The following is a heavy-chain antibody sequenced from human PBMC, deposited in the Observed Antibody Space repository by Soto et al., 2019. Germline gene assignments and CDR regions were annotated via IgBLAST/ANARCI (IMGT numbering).Heavy chain of an antibody. D-gene: IGHD3-22*01. CDR2: ISWNGGSI. Sequence: PGGSLRLSCAASGFTFDAYAMHWVRQAPGKGLEWVSGISWNGGSIGYADSVKGRFTISRDNAKNSLYLQMNSLRAEDTAFYYCVKALSYDSSGKPDYWGPGTLVTGSS. CDR3: VKALSYDSSGKPDY. V-gene: IGHV3-9*01. J-gene: IGHJ4*02. CDR1: GFTFDAYA.